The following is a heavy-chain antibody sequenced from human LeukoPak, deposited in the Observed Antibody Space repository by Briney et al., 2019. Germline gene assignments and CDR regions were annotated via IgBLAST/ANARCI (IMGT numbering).Heavy chain of an antibody. Sequence: GGSLRLSCAASGFTFSSYAMSWVRQAPGKGLEWVSAISGSGGSTYYADSVKGRFTISRDNSKNTLYLQMNSLRAEDTAVYYCAKILTYYYDSSGYPARYFDYWGQGTLVTVSS. CDR2: ISGSGGST. D-gene: IGHD3-22*01. V-gene: IGHV3-23*01. CDR3: AKILTYYYDSSGYPARYFDY. CDR1: GFTFSSYA. J-gene: IGHJ4*02.